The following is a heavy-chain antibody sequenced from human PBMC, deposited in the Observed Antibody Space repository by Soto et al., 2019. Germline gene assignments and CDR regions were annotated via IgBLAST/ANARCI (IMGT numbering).Heavy chain of an antibody. D-gene: IGHD2-15*01. Sequence: QVQLVQSGAEVKKPGSSVKVSCKASGGTFSSYAISWVRQAPGQGLEWMGGIIPIFGTANYAQKFQGRVTTPTAESTSTDYMELSSLRSEDTAVSYFASIAIDCRGGSCYSHLNWFDPWGQGTLVHVSS. CDR2: IIPIFGTA. CDR1: GGTFSSYA. V-gene: IGHV1-69*01. CDR3: ASIAIDCRGGSCYSHLNWFDP. J-gene: IGHJ5*02.